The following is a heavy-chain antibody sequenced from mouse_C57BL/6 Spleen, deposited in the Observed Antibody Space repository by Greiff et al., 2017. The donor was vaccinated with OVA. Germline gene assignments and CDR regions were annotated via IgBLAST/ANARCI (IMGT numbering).Heavy chain of an antibody. CDR3: ARERDDYDVFAY. D-gene: IGHD2-4*01. Sequence: QVQLQQPGAELVKPGASVKMSCKASGYTFTSYWITWVKQRPGQGLEWIGDIYPGSGSTNYNEKFKSKATLTVDTSSSTAYMQLSSLTSEDSAVYYCARERDDYDVFAYWGQGTLVTVSA. CDR1: GYTFTSYW. J-gene: IGHJ3*01. V-gene: IGHV1-55*01. CDR2: IYPGSGST.